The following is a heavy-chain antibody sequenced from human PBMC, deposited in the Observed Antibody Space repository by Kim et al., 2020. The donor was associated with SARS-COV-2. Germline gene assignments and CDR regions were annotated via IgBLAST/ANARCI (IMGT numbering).Heavy chain of an antibody. CDR3: VKDRAFMVATWGAFDY. Sequence: GGSLRLSCSASGFTFSSYAMHWVRQAPGKGLEYVSAISSNGGSTYYADSVKGRFTISRDNSKNTLYLQMSSLRAEDTAVYYCVKDRAFMVATWGAFDYWGQGTLVTVSS. CDR2: ISSNGGST. V-gene: IGHV3-64D*06. D-gene: IGHD5-12*01. CDR1: GFTFSSYA. J-gene: IGHJ4*02.